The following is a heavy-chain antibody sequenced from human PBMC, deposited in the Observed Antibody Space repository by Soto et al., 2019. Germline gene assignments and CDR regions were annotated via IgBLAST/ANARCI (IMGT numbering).Heavy chain of an antibody. D-gene: IGHD3-10*01. Sequence: EVELLESGGGLVQPGGSLRLSCVASGFTFKNYDMRWIRQAPGKGLEWVSGISGSGGGTYYADSVKGRFTISRDNSKNTLYLQMNSLRAEDTAIYYCAKNRQFRSYYESAGHYDNWGQGTLVTVSS. CDR2: ISGSGGGT. CDR1: GFTFKNYD. V-gene: IGHV3-23*01. J-gene: IGHJ4*02. CDR3: AKNRQFRSYYESAGHYDN.